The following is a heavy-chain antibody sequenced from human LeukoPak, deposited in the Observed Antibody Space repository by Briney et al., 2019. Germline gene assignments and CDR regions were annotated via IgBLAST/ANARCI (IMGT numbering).Heavy chain of an antibody. CDR1: GGSISSYY. CDR3: ARVEMATIGGVYYYYYMDV. J-gene: IGHJ6*03. CDR2: IYYSGST. D-gene: IGHD5-24*01. Sequence: PSETLSLTCTVSGGSISSYYWSWIRQPPGKGLEWIGYIYYSGSTNYNPSLKSPVTISVDTSKNQFSLKLSSVTAADTAVYYCARVEMATIGGVYYYYYMDVWGKGTTVTVSS. V-gene: IGHV4-59*01.